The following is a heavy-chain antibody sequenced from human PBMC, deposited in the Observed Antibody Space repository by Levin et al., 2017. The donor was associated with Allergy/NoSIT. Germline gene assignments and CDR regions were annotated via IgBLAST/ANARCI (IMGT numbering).Heavy chain of an antibody. V-gene: IGHV3-30*18. CDR2: ISYDGSNK. CDR1: GFTFSSYG. Sequence: GGSLRLSCAASGFTFSSYGMHWVRQAPGKGLEWVAVISYDGSNKYYADSVKGRFTISRDNSKNTLYLQMNSLRAEDTAVYYCAKVGTGPVAGTLIDYWGQGTLVTVSS. J-gene: IGHJ4*02. D-gene: IGHD6-19*01. CDR3: AKVGTGPVAGTLIDY.